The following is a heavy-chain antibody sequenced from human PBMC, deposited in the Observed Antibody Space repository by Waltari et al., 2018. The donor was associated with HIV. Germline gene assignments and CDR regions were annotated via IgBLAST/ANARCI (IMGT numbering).Heavy chain of an antibody. V-gene: IGHV3-21*01. Sequence: EVQLVESGGGLFTPGGSLRLSCAASALTSSTHSMNWVRQAPGKGLEWVSSISTSSSYIYYGDSVKGRFTSSRDNAKNSLYLQMNSLRAEDTAVYYCARDQVTGYSSSWTMDVWGQGTTVTVSS. CDR2: ISTSSSYI. J-gene: IGHJ6*02. CDR3: ARDQVTGYSSSWTMDV. D-gene: IGHD6-13*01. CDR1: ALTSSTHS.